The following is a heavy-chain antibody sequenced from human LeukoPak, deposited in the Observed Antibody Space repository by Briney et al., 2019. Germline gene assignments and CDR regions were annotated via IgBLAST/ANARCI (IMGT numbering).Heavy chain of an antibody. V-gene: IGHV3-30*19. D-gene: IGHD3-9*01. J-gene: IGHJ4*02. CDR1: GFTFSSYG. CDR2: ISYDGSNK. CDR3: ARDRFPYDILTGYFDY. Sequence: PGGSLRLSCAASGFTFSSYGMHWVRQAPGKGLEWGAVISYDGSNKYYADSVKGRFTISRDNSKNTLYLQMNSLRAEDTAVYYCARDRFPYDILTGYFDYWGQGTLVTVSS.